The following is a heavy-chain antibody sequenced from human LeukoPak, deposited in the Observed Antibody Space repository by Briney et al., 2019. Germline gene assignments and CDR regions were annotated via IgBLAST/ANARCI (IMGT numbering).Heavy chain of an antibody. V-gene: IGHV1-69*13. D-gene: IGHD3-10*01. CDR3: ARAPMAGVFIFDY. CDR1: GYTFTSYD. J-gene: IGHJ4*02. CDR2: IIPIFGTA. Sequence: SVKVSCKASGYTFTSYDISWVRQAPGQGLEWMGGIIPIFGTANYAQKFQGRVTITADESTSTAYMELSSLRSEDTAVYYCARAPMAGVFIFDYWGQGTLVTVSS.